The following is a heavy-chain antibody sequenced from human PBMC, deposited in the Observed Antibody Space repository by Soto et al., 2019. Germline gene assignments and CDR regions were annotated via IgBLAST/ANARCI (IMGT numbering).Heavy chain of an antibody. D-gene: IGHD4-17*01. Sequence: SETLSLTCSVSGDAITTGDYYWSWIRQPPGKGLEWIGYIHYSGRTFYNPSLKNRLSISTDTSTNQFSLRLTSVTAADTAVYYCARESFYGADFDFWGQGILVTVSS. J-gene: IGHJ4*02. CDR2: IHYSGRT. V-gene: IGHV4-30-4*01. CDR1: GDAITTGDYY. CDR3: ARESFYGADFDF.